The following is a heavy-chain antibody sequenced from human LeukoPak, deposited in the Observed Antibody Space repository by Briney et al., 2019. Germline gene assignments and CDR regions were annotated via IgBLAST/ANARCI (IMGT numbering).Heavy chain of an antibody. CDR3: AKDQLEIIFGVASSPLGYYYYYGMDV. J-gene: IGHJ6*02. Sequence: QRWGSLRLSCAASGFTFSSYGMHWVRQAPGKGLEWVAVISYDGSNKYYADSVKGRFTISRDNSKNTLYLQMNSLRAEDTAVYYCAKDQLEIIFGVASSPLGYYYYYGMDVWGQGTTVTVSS. D-gene: IGHD3-3*01. V-gene: IGHV3-30*18. CDR2: ISYDGSNK. CDR1: GFTFSSYG.